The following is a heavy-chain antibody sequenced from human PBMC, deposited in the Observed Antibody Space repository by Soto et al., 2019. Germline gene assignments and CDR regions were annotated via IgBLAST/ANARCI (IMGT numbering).Heavy chain of an antibody. J-gene: IGHJ5*02. CDR3: TRGNWFDP. CDR2: SDREDGET. Sequence: QVRLIQSGNEVKKPGASVKVSCSLSGSALTELSLHWVRQAPGKGLEWMGCSDREDGETFYAQKFEGRLTITDDTSTNTAYMELRSLGSEDTAVYYCTRGNWFDPWGQGTLVAVSS. V-gene: IGHV1-24*01. CDR1: GSALTELS.